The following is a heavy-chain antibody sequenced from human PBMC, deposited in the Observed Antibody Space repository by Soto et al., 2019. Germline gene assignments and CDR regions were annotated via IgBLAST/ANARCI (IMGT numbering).Heavy chain of an antibody. D-gene: IGHD6-25*01. CDR3: ARRGGYHPHYYYYGMDV. Sequence: GDSLKISCKGSGYSFTSYWIGWVRQMPGKGLEWMGIIYPGDSDTRYSPSFQGQVTISADKSISTAYLQWSSLKASDTAMYYCARRGGYHPHYYYYGMDVWGQGTTVRVSS. CDR1: GYSFTSYW. V-gene: IGHV5-51*01. CDR2: IYPGDSDT. J-gene: IGHJ6*02.